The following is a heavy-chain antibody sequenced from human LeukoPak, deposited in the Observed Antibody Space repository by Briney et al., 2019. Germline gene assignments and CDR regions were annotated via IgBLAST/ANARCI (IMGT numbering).Heavy chain of an antibody. CDR2: IIPILGIA. CDR3: ARGHSSSWAYYFDY. Sequence: ASVKVSCKASGGTFSSYAISWVRQAPGQGLEWMGRIIPILGIANYAQKFQGRVTITADKSTSTAYMELSSLRSEDTAVYHCARGHSSSWAYYFDYWGQGTLVTVSS. D-gene: IGHD6-13*01. CDR1: GGTFSSYA. J-gene: IGHJ4*02. V-gene: IGHV1-69*04.